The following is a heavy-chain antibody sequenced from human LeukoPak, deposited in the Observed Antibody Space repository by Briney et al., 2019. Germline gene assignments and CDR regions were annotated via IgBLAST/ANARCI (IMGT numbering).Heavy chain of an antibody. CDR2: IYPGDSDT. CDR1: GYSFTSYW. CDR3: ARRQYYGSGSYYKWYYFDY. V-gene: IGHV5-51*01. J-gene: IGHJ4*02. D-gene: IGHD3-10*01. Sequence: GESLKISRKGSGYSFTSYWIGWVRQMPGKGLEWMGIIYPGDSDTRYSPSFQGQVTISADKSISTAYLQWSSLKASDTAMYYCARRQYYGSGSYYKWYYFDYWGQGTLVTVSS.